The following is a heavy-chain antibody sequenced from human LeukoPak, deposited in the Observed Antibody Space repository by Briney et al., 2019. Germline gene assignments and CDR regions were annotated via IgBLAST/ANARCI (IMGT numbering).Heavy chain of an antibody. D-gene: IGHD4-17*01. Sequence: GGSLRLSCAASGFTFSSYGMHWVRQAPGKGLEWVAFIRYDGSNKYYADSVKGRFTISRDNSKNTLYLQMNSLRAEDTAVYYCARGHTAVTRHFDFWGQGTLVTVSS. V-gene: IGHV3-30*02. J-gene: IGHJ4*02. CDR3: ARGHTAVTRHFDF. CDR1: GFTFSSYG. CDR2: IRYDGSNK.